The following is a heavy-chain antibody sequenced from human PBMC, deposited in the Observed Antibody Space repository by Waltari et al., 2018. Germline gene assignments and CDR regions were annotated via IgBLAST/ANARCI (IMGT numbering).Heavy chain of an antibody. CDR2: ISGNNGHT. V-gene: IGHV1-18*01. J-gene: IGHJ5*02. Sequence: VQLVQSGAEVKKPGASVKVLCKASGYTFSGYGISWVRQATGQGLEWMEWISGNNGHTNHAQKFQGRLIMTEDTSATTVYMELTYLTSDDTAVYYCARERHRLMEEGYLMALDPWGQGTLVTVSS. CDR3: ARERHRLMEEGYLMALDP. D-gene: IGHD3-3*01. CDR1: GYTFSGYG.